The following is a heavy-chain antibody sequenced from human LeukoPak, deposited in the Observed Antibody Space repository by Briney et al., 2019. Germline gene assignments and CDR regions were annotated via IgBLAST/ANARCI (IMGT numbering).Heavy chain of an antibody. D-gene: IGHD2-15*01. CDR3: AKDPQTAAHQPFYYYYGMDV. V-gene: IGHV3-23*01. CDR1: GFTFSSYA. CDR2: ISGSGGST. Sequence: PGGSLRLSCAASGFTFSSYAMSWVRQAPGKGLEWVSAISGSGGSTYYADSVKGRFTISRDNSKNTLYLQMNSLRAEDTAVYYCAKDPQTAAHQPFYYYYGMDVWGQGTTVTVSS. J-gene: IGHJ6*02.